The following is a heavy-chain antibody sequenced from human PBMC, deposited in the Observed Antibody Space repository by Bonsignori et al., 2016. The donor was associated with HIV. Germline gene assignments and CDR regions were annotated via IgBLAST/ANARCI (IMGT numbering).Heavy chain of an antibody. D-gene: IGHD2-21*02. CDR1: GGSYSGYY. Sequence: QVQPQQWGAGLLKPSETLSLTCAVYGGSYSGYYCSWIRQSPGKGLEWIGEINHSGSTNYNPSLKSRVTISVDRSKNQFSLKLTSMTAADTAVYYCTYCGGDCYSGDHWGPGTLVTVSS. CDR3: TYCGGDCYSGDH. J-gene: IGHJ4*02. CDR2: INHSGST. V-gene: IGHV4-34*01.